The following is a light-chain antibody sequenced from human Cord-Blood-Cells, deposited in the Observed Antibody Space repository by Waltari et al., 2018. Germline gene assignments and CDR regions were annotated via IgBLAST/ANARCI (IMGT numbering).Light chain of an antibody. CDR3: MQALQTPAT. Sequence: MTRSPLSLPVTPGEPASISCRSSQSLLHSNGYNYLDWYLQKPGQSPQLLIYLGSNRASGVPDRFSGSGSGTDFTLKISRVEAEDVGVYYCMQALQTPATFGQGTKVEIK. J-gene: IGKJ1*01. V-gene: IGKV2-28*01. CDR2: LGS. CDR1: QSLLHSNGYNY.